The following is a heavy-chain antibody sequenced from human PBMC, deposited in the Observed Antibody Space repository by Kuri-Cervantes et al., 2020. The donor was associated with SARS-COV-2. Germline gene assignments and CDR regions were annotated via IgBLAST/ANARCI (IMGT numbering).Heavy chain of an antibody. D-gene: IGHD6-19*01. J-gene: IGHJ3*02. V-gene: IGHV4-4*07. Sequence: SETLSLTCTVSGGSISSHYWNWIRQPAGKGLEWIGHIYIGGSTNYNPSLRSRVTISLDTSNNQFSLKLSSVTAADTAVYYCARDNGVGVAGADNAFDIWGQGTMVTVSS. CDR1: GGSISSHY. CDR3: ARDNGVGVAGADNAFDI. CDR2: IYIGGST.